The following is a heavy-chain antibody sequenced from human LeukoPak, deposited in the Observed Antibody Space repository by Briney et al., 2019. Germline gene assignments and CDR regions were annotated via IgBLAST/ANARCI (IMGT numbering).Heavy chain of an antibody. V-gene: IGHV4-59*08. CDR3: ARLPPASYWLDP. Sequence: SETLSLTCTVSGGSINNNYWSWIRQPPGKGLEWIGYIYYSGSTNYNPSLKSRVTMSVDTSKNQFSLKLTSVTAADTVVYYCARLPPASYWLDPWGQGTLVTVSS. D-gene: IGHD2-2*01. CDR1: GGSINNNY. J-gene: IGHJ5*02. CDR2: IYYSGST.